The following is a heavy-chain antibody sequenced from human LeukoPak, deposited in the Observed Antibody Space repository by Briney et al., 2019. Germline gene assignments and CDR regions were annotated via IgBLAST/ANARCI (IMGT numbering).Heavy chain of an antibody. V-gene: IGHV1-2*02. CDR1: GYTFTGYH. D-gene: IGHD3-10*01. CDR3: ARAPPYYYGSGSYYPLFDP. CDR2: INPYSGAT. Sequence: ASVKVSCKASGYTFTGYHLHWMRQAPGQGLEWMGWINPYSGATNYAQKFQGRVTMTRDTSISTAYMELSRLRSDDTAVYYCARAPPYYYGSGSYYPLFDPWGQGTLVTVSS. J-gene: IGHJ5*02.